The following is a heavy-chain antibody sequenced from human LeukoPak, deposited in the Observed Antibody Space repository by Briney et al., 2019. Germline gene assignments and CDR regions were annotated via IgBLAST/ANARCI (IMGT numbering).Heavy chain of an antibody. CDR2: ITPIFGTA. CDR1: GGTFSSYA. J-gene: IGHJ5*02. Sequence: SSVKVSCKASGGTFSSYAISWVRQAPGQGLEWMGGITPIFGTANYAQKFQGRVTITAGESTSTAYMELSSLRSEDTAVYYCARDSVAAPLNWFDPWGQGTLVTVSS. V-gene: IGHV1-69*01. CDR3: ARDSVAAPLNWFDP. D-gene: IGHD6-6*01.